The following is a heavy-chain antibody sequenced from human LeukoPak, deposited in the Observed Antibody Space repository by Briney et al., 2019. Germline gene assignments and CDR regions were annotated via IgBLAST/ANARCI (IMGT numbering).Heavy chain of an antibody. CDR2: IYHSGST. CDR1: GGSISSGGYS. D-gene: IGHD6-13*01. J-gene: IGHJ5*02. CDR3: ARGGKLVADWFDP. Sequence: PSQTLSLTCAVSGGSISSGGYSWGWIRQPPGKGLEWIGYIYHSGSTYYNPSLKSRVTISVDRSKNQFSLKLSSVTAADTAVYYCARGGKLVADWFDPWGQGTLVTVSS. V-gene: IGHV4-30-2*01.